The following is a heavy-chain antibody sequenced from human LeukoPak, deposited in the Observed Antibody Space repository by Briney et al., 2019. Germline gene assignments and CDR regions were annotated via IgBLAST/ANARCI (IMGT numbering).Heavy chain of an antibody. CDR3: ARVVRGALYGMDV. J-gene: IGHJ6*02. D-gene: IGHD3-10*01. Sequence: GGSLRLSCAASGFTFSSYDMHWVRHATGKGLEWVSAIGTAGDTYYPGSVKGRFTISRENAKNSLYLQMNSLRAGDTAVYYCARVVRGALYGMDVWGQGTTVTVSS. CDR2: IGTAGDT. CDR1: GFTFSSYD. V-gene: IGHV3-13*01.